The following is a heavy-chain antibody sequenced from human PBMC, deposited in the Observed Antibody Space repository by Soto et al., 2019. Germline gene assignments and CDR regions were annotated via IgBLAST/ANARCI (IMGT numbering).Heavy chain of an antibody. J-gene: IGHJ4*02. V-gene: IGHV3-30*18. CDR1: GFTFSSYG. CDR2: ISYDGSNK. D-gene: IGHD6-13*01. CDR3: AKDGSSSSSWWTYYFDY. Sequence: GGSLRLSCAASGFTFSSYGMHWVRQAPGKGLEWVAVISYDGSNKYYADSVKGRFTISRDNSKNTLYLQMNSLRAEDTAVYYCAKDGSSSSSWWTYYFDYWGQGTLVTVSS.